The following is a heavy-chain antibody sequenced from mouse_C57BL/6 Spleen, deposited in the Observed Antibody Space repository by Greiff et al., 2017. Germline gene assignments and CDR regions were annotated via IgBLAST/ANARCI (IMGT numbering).Heavy chain of an antibody. Sequence: EVNVVESGGDLVKPGGSLKLSCAASGFTFSSYGMSWVRQTPDKRLEWVATISSGGSYTYYPDSVKGRFTISRDNAKNTLYLQMSSLKSEDTAMYYCARQDNYDAMDYWGQGTSVTVSS. V-gene: IGHV5-6*01. D-gene: IGHD1-3*01. J-gene: IGHJ4*01. CDR3: ARQDNYDAMDY. CDR2: ISSGGSYT. CDR1: GFTFSSYG.